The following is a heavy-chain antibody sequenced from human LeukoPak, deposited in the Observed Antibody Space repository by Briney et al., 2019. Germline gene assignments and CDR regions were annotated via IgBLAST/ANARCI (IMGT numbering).Heavy chain of an antibody. Sequence: GGSLRLSCAASGFTFDDYAMHWVRQAPGKGLEWVSGISWNSGSIGYADSVKGRFTISRDNAKNSLYLQMNSLRAEDMALYYCAKDKNYDSSGYQDYWGQGTLVTVSS. J-gene: IGHJ4*02. V-gene: IGHV3-9*03. D-gene: IGHD3-22*01. CDR1: GFTFDDYA. CDR3: AKDKNYDSSGYQDY. CDR2: ISWNSGSI.